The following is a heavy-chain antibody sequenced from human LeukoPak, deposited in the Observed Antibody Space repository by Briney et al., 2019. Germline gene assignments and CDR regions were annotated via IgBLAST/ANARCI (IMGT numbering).Heavy chain of an antibody. J-gene: IGHJ4*02. CDR3: AREDQDYGDFLNYETNFDY. CDR1: GYTFTSYG. Sequence: ASVKVSCKASGYTFTSYGISLVRQAPGQGLEWMGWISAYNGNTNYAQKLQGRVTMTTDTSTSTAYMELRSLRSDDTAVYYCAREDQDYGDFLNYETNFDYWGQGTLVTVSS. D-gene: IGHD4-17*01. V-gene: IGHV1-18*01. CDR2: ISAYNGNT.